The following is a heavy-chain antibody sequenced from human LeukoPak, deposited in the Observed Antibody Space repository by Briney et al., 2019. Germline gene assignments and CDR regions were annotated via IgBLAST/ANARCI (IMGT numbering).Heavy chain of an antibody. CDR1: GFTLSDHF. D-gene: IGHD6-6*01. Sequence: GGSLRLACAASGFTLSDHFMDWVRQAPGKGLEWVGRIKSKTDGGTTDYAAPVKGRFTISRDNAKNTLFLQMNSLRAEDTAVYYCARPRSYEAFDIWGQGTMVTVSS. CDR2: IKSKTDGGTT. V-gene: IGHV3-15*05. J-gene: IGHJ3*02. CDR3: ARPRSYEAFDI.